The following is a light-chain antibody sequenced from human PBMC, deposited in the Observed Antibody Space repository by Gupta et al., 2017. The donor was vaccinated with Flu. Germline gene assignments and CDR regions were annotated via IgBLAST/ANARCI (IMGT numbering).Light chain of an antibody. V-gene: IGLV1-44*01. CDR1: SSNIGSNT. Sequence: SALTQPPSASGTPGQRVTISCSGSSSNIGSNTVNWYQQLPGTAPKLLIYSNNQRPSGVPDRFSGSKSGTSASLAISGLQSEDEADYYCAAWDDSLNGPVFGGGTKLTVL. CDR3: AAWDDSLNGPV. CDR2: SNN. J-gene: IGLJ3*02.